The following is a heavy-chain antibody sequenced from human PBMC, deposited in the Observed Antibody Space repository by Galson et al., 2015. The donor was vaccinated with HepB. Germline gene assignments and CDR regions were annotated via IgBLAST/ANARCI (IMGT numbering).Heavy chain of an antibody. V-gene: IGHV1-18*01. CDR3: ARDISSSSWWYSSGCLFDY. CDR1: GYTFTSYG. Sequence: SVKVSCKASGYTFTSYGISWVRQAPGQGLEWMGWISAYNGNTNYAQKLQGRVTMTTDTSTSTAYMELRSLRSDDTAVYYCARDISSSSWWYSSGCLFDYWGQGTLVTVSS. CDR2: ISAYNGNT. D-gene: IGHD6-19*01. J-gene: IGHJ4*02.